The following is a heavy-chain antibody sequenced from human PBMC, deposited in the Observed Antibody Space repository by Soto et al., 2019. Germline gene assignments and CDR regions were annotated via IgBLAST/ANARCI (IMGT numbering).Heavy chain of an antibody. CDR1: GGTFRNYA. D-gene: IGHD1-20*01. V-gene: IGHV1-69*13. CDR2: IIPLFATS. CDR3: AAVIPHTPYNSPQYFHH. J-gene: IGHJ4*02. Sequence: SVKVSCKASGGTFRNYAITWVIQAPGQGLEWMGGIIPLFATSNYAQKFLGRLTFTADESAGTAYMELSSLRSEDTAVYYCAAVIPHTPYNSPQYFHHCGQGTLVTVSS.